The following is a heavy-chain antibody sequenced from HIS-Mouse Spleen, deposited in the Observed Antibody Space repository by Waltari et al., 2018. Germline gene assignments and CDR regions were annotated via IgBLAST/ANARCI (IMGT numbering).Heavy chain of an antibody. CDR3: ARNRITMIVVVTPNWFDP. D-gene: IGHD3-22*01. Sequence: QLQLQESGPGLVKPSETLSLTCTVSGGSISSSSYYWGWIRQPPGKGLEWIGSIYYSGSTYYNPSLKSRVTISVDTSKNQCSLKLSSVTAADTAVYYCARNRITMIVVVTPNWFDPWGQGTLVTVSS. J-gene: IGHJ5*02. CDR1: GGSISSSSYY. CDR2: IYYSGST. V-gene: IGHV4-39*01.